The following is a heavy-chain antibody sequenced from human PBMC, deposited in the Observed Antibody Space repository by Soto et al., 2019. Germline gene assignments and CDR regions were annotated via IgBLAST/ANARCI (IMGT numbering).Heavy chain of an antibody. V-gene: IGHV4-31*03. J-gene: IGHJ4*02. Sequence: QVQLQESGPGLVKPSQTLSLTCTVSGGSISSGGYYWSWIRQHPGKGLEWIGYIYYSGSTYYNLSLKSRVTISVDTSKNQFSLKLSSVTAADTAVYYCAREAVADYGDYYTPDYFDYWGQGTLVTVSS. CDR3: AREAVADYGDYYTPDYFDY. D-gene: IGHD4-17*01. CDR2: IYYSGST. CDR1: GGSISSGGYY.